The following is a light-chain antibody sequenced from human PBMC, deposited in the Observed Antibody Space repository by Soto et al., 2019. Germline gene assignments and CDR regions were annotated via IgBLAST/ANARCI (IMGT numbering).Light chain of an antibody. Sequence: SALTQPPSASGSPGQSVTTSCTGTSSDVGGYDYVSWYQQHPGTAPQLLIYSDDQRPSGVPDRFSGSKSGTSASLAISGLQAEDEADYYCAAWDDSLSGYVFGTGTKVTVL. CDR1: SSDVGGYDY. CDR2: SDD. J-gene: IGLJ1*01. CDR3: AAWDDSLSGYV. V-gene: IGLV2-8*01.